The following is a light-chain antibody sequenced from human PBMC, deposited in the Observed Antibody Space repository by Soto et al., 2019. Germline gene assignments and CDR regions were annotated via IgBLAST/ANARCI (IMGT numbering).Light chain of an antibody. V-gene: IGKV3-20*01. CDR3: HHYDRSPIFT. CDR2: GAS. Sequence: EIVLTQSPGTLSLSPGERATLSCRASQSVSDNHLAWYHQKPGQPPRLLIYGASNRATGIPDGFSGRGSGTDFTLTISRLEPEDFATYYCHHYDRSPIFTFGPGTKVDI. J-gene: IGKJ3*01. CDR1: QSVSDNH.